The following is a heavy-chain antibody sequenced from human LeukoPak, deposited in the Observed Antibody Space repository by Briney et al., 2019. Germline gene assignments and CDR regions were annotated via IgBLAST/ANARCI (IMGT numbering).Heavy chain of an antibody. CDR3: ANEDYTGSCHQCRGGLDY. J-gene: IGHJ4*02. CDR2: ISGGGGST. Sequence: HRGSPRHSSAAYGIASSSYTMWCVLDAPAKGKEWGSSISGGGGSTYYADSVKGRFTISRDNSKNTLFLQMNSLRADDTAVYYCANEDYTGSCHQCRGGLDYWVQGTLVTVSS. D-gene: IGHD1-26*01. V-gene: IGHV3-23*01. CDR1: GIASSSYT.